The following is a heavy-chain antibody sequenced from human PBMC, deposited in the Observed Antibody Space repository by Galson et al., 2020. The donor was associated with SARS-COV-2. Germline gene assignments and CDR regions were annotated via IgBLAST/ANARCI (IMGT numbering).Heavy chain of an antibody. CDR3: ARDGYCSGGSCYPSGLNY. D-gene: IGHD2-15*01. CDR1: GFTFSSYT. CDR2: ISSSSSYI. J-gene: IGHJ4*02. Sequence: TGGSLRLSCAASGFTFSSYTMNCVRQAPGKGLEWVSSISSSSSYIYYADSVKGRFTISRDNAKNSLYLQMNSLRAEDTAVYYCARDGYCSGGSCYPSGLNYWGQGTLVTVSS. V-gene: IGHV3-21*01.